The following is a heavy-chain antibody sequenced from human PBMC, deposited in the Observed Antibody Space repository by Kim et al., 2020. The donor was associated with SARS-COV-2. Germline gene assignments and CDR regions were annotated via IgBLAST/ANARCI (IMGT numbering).Heavy chain of an antibody. Sequence: GGSLRLSCGASGFPFSDHYMEWVRQAPGKGLEWVGRIRNRAESYTIEYAASVKGRFTISRDDSENSLYLQMNSLKTEDTAVYYCARTGSGYFDYWGQGT. CDR3: ARTGSGYFDY. V-gene: IGHV3-72*01. J-gene: IGHJ4*02. CDR2: IRNRAESYTI. D-gene: IGHD2-15*01. CDR1: GFPFSDHY.